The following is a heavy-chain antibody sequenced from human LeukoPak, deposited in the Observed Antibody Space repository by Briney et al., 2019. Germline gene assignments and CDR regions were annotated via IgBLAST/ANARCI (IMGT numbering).Heavy chain of an antibody. J-gene: IGHJ4*02. CDR2: ISPDGTTT. CDR3: AREHRNVGATIDW. Sequence: GGSLRLSCAASGFTFSSYWMHWVRQVPGKGLVWVSRISPDGTTTSYADSVKGRFTISRDNAKGTLYLQVNSLRAEDTAVYYCAREHRNVGATIDWWGQGTLVTVSS. D-gene: IGHD1-26*01. V-gene: IGHV3-74*01. CDR1: GFTFSSYW.